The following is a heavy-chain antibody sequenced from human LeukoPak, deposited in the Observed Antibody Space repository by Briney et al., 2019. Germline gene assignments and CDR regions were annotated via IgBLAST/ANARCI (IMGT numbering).Heavy chain of an antibody. CDR2: ISYDGSNK. CDR1: GFTFSSYG. V-gene: IGHV3-30*03. CDR3: AISDGYYFDY. Sequence: GGSLRLSCAASGFTFSSYGMHWVRQAPGKGLEWVAVISYDGSNKYYADSVKGRFTISRDNSKNTLYLQMNSLRAEDTAVYYCAISDGYYFDYWGQGTLVTVSS. D-gene: IGHD3-10*01. J-gene: IGHJ4*02.